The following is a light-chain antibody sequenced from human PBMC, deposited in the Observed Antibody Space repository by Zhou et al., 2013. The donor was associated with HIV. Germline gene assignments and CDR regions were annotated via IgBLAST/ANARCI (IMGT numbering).Light chain of an antibody. CDR2: KAS. CDR3: QHYFTIPYT. Sequence: DIQMTQSPSTLSASVGDRVTITCRASQSISSWLAWYQQKPGKAPKLLIYKASSLESGVPSRFSGSGSGTEFTLTISNLQPEDFAIYYCQHYFTIPYTFGPGD. CDR1: QSISSW. V-gene: IGKV1-5*03. J-gene: IGKJ2*01.